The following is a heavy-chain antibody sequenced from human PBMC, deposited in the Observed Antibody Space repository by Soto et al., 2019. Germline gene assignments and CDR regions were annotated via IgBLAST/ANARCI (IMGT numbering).Heavy chain of an antibody. J-gene: IGHJ3*01. CDR3: ASLGAILTGYDSFDL. CDR1: GYSFTSYW. V-gene: IGHV5-51*01. CDR2: IYPGDSDV. Sequence: GESLKISCKGSGYSFTSYWIGWVRQRSGKGLEWMGIIYPGDSDVRFSPSFEGQVTMSADKSISTVCLQWSSLKASDTAIYYCASLGAILTGYDSFDLWGQGTMVTVSS. D-gene: IGHD3-9*01.